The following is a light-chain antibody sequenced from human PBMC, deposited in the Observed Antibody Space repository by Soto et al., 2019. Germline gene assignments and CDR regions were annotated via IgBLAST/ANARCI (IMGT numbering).Light chain of an antibody. CDR3: SSYTSSSTDV. CDR1: GSDVGGYDY. CDR2: EVT. Sequence: QSVLTQPASVSGSPGQSITISCTGTGSDVGGYDYVSWYQHHPGKAPKVMIYEVTNRPSGVSNRFSGSKSGNTASLTISGPLAEDEADYYCSSYTSSSTDVFGTGTKVTVL. V-gene: IGLV2-14*01. J-gene: IGLJ1*01.